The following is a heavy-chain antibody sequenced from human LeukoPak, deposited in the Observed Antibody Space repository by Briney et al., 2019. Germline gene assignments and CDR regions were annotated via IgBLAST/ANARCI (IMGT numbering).Heavy chain of an antibody. D-gene: IGHD4-17*01. V-gene: IGHV3-66*01. J-gene: IGHJ4*02. Sequence: PRGSLRLSCVVSGFTVTSNYMSWVRQAPGKGLEWVSVIYSGGTTNYADSVKGRFTVYRDNSKNTLYLQMNSLRAEDTAVYYCASKLTSGYWGQGTLVTVSS. CDR3: ASKLTSGY. CDR2: IYSGGTT. CDR1: GFTVTSNY.